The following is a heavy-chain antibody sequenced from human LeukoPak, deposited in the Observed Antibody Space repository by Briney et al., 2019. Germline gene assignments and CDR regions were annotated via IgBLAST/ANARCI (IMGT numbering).Heavy chain of an antibody. J-gene: IGHJ4*02. CDR2: ITTSDGNT. CDR1: GFTFSSYT. D-gene: IGHD7-27*01. V-gene: IGHV3-23*01. CDR3: AKDGGLWVSAHWGDS. Sequence: GGSLRLSCAASGFTFSSYTMSWVRQAPGKGLEWVSTITTSDGNTYYADSVKGRFTVSRDNSKNTLYLQMNSLRAEDTAVYYCAKDGGLWVSAHWGDSWGRGTLVTISS.